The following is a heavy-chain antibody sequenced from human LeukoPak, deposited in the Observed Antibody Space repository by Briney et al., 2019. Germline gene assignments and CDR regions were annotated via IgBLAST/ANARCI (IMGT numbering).Heavy chain of an antibody. D-gene: IGHD1-1*01. CDR3: ARVTVERRSDWFDP. J-gene: IGHJ5*02. Sequence: GGSLRLSCAASGFTFSSYAMSWVRQAPGKGLEWVSAISGSGGSTYYADSVKGRFTIYRDNSKNSLHLQMNSLKTEDTAVYFCARVTVERRSDWFDPWGQGTLVTVSS. CDR1: GFTFSSYA. V-gene: IGHV3-23*01. CDR2: ISGSGGST.